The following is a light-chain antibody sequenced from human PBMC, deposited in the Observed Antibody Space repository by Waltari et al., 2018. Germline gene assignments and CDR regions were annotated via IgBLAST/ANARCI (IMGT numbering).Light chain of an antibody. CDR1: RRDLGGYNY. Sequence: QSALTQPASVSGSPGQSITISCTRTRRDLGGYNYVSWYQQHPGKAPKLMIYDVSKRPSGVSNRFSGSKSGNTASLTISGLQAEDEADYYCSSYTSSSTLAVFGGGTKLTVL. CDR2: DVS. V-gene: IGLV2-14*01. CDR3: SSYTSSSTLAV. J-gene: IGLJ3*02.